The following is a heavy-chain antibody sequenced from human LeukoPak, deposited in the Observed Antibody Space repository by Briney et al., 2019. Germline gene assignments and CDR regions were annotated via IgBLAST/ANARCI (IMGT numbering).Heavy chain of an antibody. CDR2: ITSTSSNI. D-gene: IGHD4-17*01. CDR3: ARGYGDYVAFDI. CDR1: GFTLSSYT. Sequence: GGSLRLSCAASGFTLSSYTMNWVRQAPGKGLEWASSITSTSSNIFYADSVKGRFTISRDNAKNSLYLQMNSLRAEDTAVYYCARGYGDYVAFDIWGQGTMVTVSS. J-gene: IGHJ3*02. V-gene: IGHV3-21*01.